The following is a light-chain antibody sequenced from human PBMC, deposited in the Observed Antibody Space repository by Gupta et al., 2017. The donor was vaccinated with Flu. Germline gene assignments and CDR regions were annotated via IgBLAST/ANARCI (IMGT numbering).Light chain of an antibody. Sequence: GQTATITCSGDALASKYVYWYHQTPGQAPVLLIYKDIGSHSGTPARFSGSTYGTTVTLTISGVQAEDGADYYCHSTDNSGADVVFGGGTKLTVL. J-gene: IGLJ2*01. CDR1: ALASKY. CDR3: HSTDNSGADVV. V-gene: IGLV3-25*03. CDR2: KDI.